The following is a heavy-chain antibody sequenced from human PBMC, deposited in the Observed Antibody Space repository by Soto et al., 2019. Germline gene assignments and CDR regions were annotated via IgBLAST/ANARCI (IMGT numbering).Heavy chain of an antibody. J-gene: IGHJ4*02. CDR1: GFILISYA. CDR3: AKDKCSITGCYVDF. Sequence: GGSLILSCAASGFILISYAMNGVRQAPGKGLEWVSVISGSGANTYYADSVKGRFTISRDDSKNTLYLQMNNLRAEDTAVYYCAKDKCSITGCYVDFWGQGTLVTVSS. CDR2: ISGSGANT. V-gene: IGHV3-23*01. D-gene: IGHD2-2*01.